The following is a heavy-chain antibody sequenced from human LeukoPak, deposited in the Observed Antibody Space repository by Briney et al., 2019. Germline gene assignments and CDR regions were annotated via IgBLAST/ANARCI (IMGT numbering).Heavy chain of an antibody. CDR1: GFTFSSYW. J-gene: IGHJ4*02. Sequence: PGGSLRLSCAASGFTFSSYWMSCVRQAPGKGLEWVANIKQDGSEKYYVDSVKGRFTISRDNAKNSLYLQMNSLRAEDTAVYYCARDYGYYYDSSGFLYWGQGTLVTVSS. V-gene: IGHV3-7*01. CDR3: ARDYGYYYDSSGFLY. CDR2: IKQDGSEK. D-gene: IGHD3-22*01.